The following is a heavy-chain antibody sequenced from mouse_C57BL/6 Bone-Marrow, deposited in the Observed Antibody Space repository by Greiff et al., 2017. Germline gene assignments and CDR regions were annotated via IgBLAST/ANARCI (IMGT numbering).Heavy chain of an antibody. CDR2: ISNGGGST. J-gene: IGHJ4*01. CDR3: ARRPYGYDDLYAMDY. V-gene: IGHV5-12*01. D-gene: IGHD2-2*01. CDR1: GFTFSDYY. Sequence: VQLKESGGGLVQPGGSLKLSCAASGFTFSDYYMYWVRQTPEKRLEWVAYISNGGGSTYYPDTVKGRFIISRDNAKNTLYLQMSRLKSEDTAMYYCARRPYGYDDLYAMDYWGQGTSVTVSS.